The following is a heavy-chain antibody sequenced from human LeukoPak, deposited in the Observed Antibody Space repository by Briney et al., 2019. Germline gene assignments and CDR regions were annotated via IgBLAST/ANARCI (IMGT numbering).Heavy chain of an antibody. J-gene: IGHJ5*02. CDR2: AYYIGTT. V-gene: IGHV4-61*01. Sequence: SETLSLTCTVSGGSVSSPNSYWSWIRQPPGKGLEWIGNAYYIGTTSYNSSLKSRVTISVDTSKNQFSLEVTSMTAADTAVYYCARNTSSSPWFDPWGQGTLVTVSS. CDR3: ARNTSSSPWFDP. CDR1: GGSVSSPNSY. D-gene: IGHD6-6*01.